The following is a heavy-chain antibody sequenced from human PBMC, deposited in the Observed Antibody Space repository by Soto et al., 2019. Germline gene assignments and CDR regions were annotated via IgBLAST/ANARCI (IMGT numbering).Heavy chain of an antibody. CDR1: GFTFSSYS. CDR3: ARVSSGYDSMDV. D-gene: IGHD5-12*01. Sequence: GGSLRLSCAASGFTFSSYSMNWVRQAPGKGLEWVSSISSSSSYIYYADSVKGRFTISRDNAKNSLYLQMNSLRAEDTAVYYCARVSSGYDSMDVWGKGTTVTVSS. CDR2: ISSSSSYI. J-gene: IGHJ6*03. V-gene: IGHV3-21*01.